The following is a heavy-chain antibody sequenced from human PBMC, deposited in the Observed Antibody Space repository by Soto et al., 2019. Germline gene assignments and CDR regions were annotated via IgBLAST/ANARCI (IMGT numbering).Heavy chain of an antibody. CDR1: GGSISSGGYY. V-gene: IGHV4-31*03. D-gene: IGHD4-17*01. Sequence: QVQLQESGPGLVKPSQTLSLTCTVSGGSISSGGYYWSWIRQHPGKGLEWIGYIYYSGSTYYNPSLKIRVTISVDTSKNQFSLKLSSVTAADTAVYYCARSAYLGDYSWFDPWGQGTLVTVSS. CDR2: IYYSGST. J-gene: IGHJ5*02. CDR3: ARSAYLGDYSWFDP.